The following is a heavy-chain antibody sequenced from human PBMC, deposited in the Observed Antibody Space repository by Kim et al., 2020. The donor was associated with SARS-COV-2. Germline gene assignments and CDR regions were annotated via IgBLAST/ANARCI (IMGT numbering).Heavy chain of an antibody. CDR3: ASESYYGSGSYGY. J-gene: IGHJ4*02. V-gene: IGHV3-23*01. Sequence: ADPVKSRFTISRDNSKNTLYLQTNSLRAEYTAVYYCASESYYGSGSYGYWGQGALVTVSS. D-gene: IGHD3-10*01.